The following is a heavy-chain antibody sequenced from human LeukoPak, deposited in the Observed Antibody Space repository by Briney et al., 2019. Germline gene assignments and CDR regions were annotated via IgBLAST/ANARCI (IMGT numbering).Heavy chain of an antibody. CDR2: INPSGGST. J-gene: IGHJ4*02. V-gene: IGHV1-46*01. Sequence: ASVKVSCKASGSTFTTSYMHWGRQPPGQGLGGMGLINPSGGSTSYAQKFQGRVTMTRDTSTSTVYMELSSLRSEDTAVYYCARDGFGSGWFFDYWGQGTLVTVSS. CDR1: GSTFTTSY. CDR3: ARDGFGSGWFFDY. D-gene: IGHD6-19*01.